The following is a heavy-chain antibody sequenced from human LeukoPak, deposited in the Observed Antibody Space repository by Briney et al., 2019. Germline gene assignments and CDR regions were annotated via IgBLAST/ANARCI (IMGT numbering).Heavy chain of an antibody. J-gene: IGHJ4*02. V-gene: IGHV3-23*01. D-gene: IGHD1-14*01. CDR3: AKRVTGTTKYFDY. CDR1: GFTFSEHS. Sequence: PGGSLRLSCEASGFTFSEHSMSWVRQAPGEGLEWVSVIGVSGGTTYYADSVKGRFAISRDNSKDTLYLQMNGLRAEDTAVYYCAKRVTGTTKYFDYWGQGTLVTVSS. CDR2: IGVSGGTT.